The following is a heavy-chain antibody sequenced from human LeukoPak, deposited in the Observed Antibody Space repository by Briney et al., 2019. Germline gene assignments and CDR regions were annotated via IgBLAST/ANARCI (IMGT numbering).Heavy chain of an antibody. CDR3: ARVDXSGNSXLDY. D-gene: IGHD4-23*01. V-gene: IGHV3-21*01. J-gene: IGHJ4*02. CDR2: ISSSSSYI. CDR1: GFTFSSYS. Sequence: GGSLRLSCAASGFTFSSYSMNWVRQAPGKGLEWVSSISSSSSYIYYADSVKGRFTISRDNAKNSLYLQMNSLRAEDTAVYYCARVDXSGNSXLDYWXQGTLVTVSS.